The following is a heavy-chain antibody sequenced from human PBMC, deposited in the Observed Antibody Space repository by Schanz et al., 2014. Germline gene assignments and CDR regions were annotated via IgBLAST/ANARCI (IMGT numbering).Heavy chain of an antibody. CDR1: GYSLNELS. Sequence: QVQLVQSGAEVKKPGASVKVSCKASGYSLNELSMHWVRQAPGRGLEWMGGFHHEDGATVYAQKFQGRVIMTEDTSTDTAYVELSRLTSEDTGVYYCATETSRTWFYNGVHVWGQGTTVTVSS. CDR2: FHHEDGAT. J-gene: IGHJ6*02. D-gene: IGHD2-2*01. CDR3: ATETSRTWFYNGVHV. V-gene: IGHV1-24*01.